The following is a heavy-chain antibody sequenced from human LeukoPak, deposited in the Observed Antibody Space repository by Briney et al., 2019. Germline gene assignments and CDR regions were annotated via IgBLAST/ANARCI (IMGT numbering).Heavy chain of an antibody. Sequence: ASVKVSCKASGYTFTSYGISWVRHAPGQGLEWMGWISAYNGNTNYAQKLQGRVTMTTDTSTSTAYMELRSLRSDDTAVYYCARATSRQYDSSGYDYWGQGTLVTVSS. V-gene: IGHV1-18*01. CDR3: ARATSRQYDSSGYDY. CDR1: GYTFTSYG. CDR2: ISAYNGNT. D-gene: IGHD3-22*01. J-gene: IGHJ4*02.